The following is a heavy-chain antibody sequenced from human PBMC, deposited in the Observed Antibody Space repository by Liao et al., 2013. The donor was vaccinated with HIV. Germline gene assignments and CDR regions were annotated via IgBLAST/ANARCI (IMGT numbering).Heavy chain of an antibody. CDR3: ARGGSFFDD. J-gene: IGHJ4*02. Sequence: QVQLQESGPGLVKTSETLSLTCTVSGGSSTAYYWNWIRQTAGQRLQWIGRISGNGGTFYNPSLKSRVLMSIDTSTNRFSLHLTSVTAADTATYFCARGGSFFDDWGQGTQVTVSS. V-gene: IGHV4-4*07. CDR1: GGSSTAYY. CDR2: ISGNGGT. D-gene: IGHD5-12*01.